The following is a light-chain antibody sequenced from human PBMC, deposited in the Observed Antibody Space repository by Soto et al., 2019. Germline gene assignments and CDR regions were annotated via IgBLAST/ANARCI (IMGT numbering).Light chain of an antibody. V-gene: IGKV1-39*01. J-gene: IGKJ5*01. CDR3: QQSYSTPIT. Sequence: DSKMTQSPSTLPTSVGDRVTITCRANQSISTWLAWYQQKPGKAPKSLIYAASSLQSGVPSRFSGSGSGTDFTLTISSLQPEDFATYYCQQSYSTPITSAQGTRLAI. CDR2: AAS. CDR1: QSISTW.